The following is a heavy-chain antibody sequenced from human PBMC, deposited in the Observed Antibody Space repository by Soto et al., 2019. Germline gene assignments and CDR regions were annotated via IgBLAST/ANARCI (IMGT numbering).Heavy chain of an antibody. CDR1: GFTFSSYA. CDR2: ISGSGGST. Sequence: GALRLSCAASGFTFSSYAMSWVRQAPGKGLEWVSAISGSGGSTYYADSAKGRFTISRDNSKNTLYLQMNSLRAEDTAVYYWAKAKLRVAAFSWGRGTLVTVPS. J-gene: IGHJ4*02. V-gene: IGHV3-23*01. CDR3: AKAKLRVAAFS. D-gene: IGHD2-15*01.